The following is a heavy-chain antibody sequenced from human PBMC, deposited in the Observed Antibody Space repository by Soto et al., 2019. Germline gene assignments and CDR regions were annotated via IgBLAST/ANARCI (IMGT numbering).Heavy chain of an antibody. D-gene: IGHD2-15*01. CDR2: MHAGNGNT. Sequence: QVHLVQSGAEVKRPGASVKVSCRASGYTFTLHAIHWVRQAPGQRLEWVGWMHAGNGNTKYSEKFQGRLSITRDTSANIAYMELGSLTIEYTAVYYCARRSGMYGIDFWGQGTLVTVSS. CDR1: GYTFTLHA. J-gene: IGHJ4*02. V-gene: IGHV1-3*01. CDR3: ARRSGMYGIDF.